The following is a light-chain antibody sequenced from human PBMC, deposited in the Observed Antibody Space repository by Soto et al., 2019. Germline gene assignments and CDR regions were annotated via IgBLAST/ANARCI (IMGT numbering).Light chain of an antibody. CDR2: DVS. Sequence: EIVMTQSPATLSVSPGERATLSCWASQSVSSNLAWYQQKPGQAPRLLIYDVSTRATGIPTRFSGSGSGTEFTLTISGLQSEDFAAYYCQQYNNWPLTFGGGTKVDI. J-gene: IGKJ4*01. CDR1: QSVSSN. CDR3: QQYNNWPLT. V-gene: IGKV3D-15*01.